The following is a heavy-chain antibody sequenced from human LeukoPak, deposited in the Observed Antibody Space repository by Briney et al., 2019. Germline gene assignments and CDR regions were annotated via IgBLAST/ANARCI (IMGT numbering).Heavy chain of an antibody. V-gene: IGHV1-2*02. CDR2: INPNSGGT. J-gene: IGHJ4*02. Sequence: ASVKVSCKASGYTFTSYDINWVRQATGQGLEWMGWINPNSGGTNYAQKFQGRVTMTRDTSISTAYMELSRLRSDDTAVYYCARGNDIVVVVAATPGGEDYWGQGTLVTVSS. CDR3: ARGNDIVVVVAATPGGEDY. D-gene: IGHD2-15*01. CDR1: GYTFTSYD.